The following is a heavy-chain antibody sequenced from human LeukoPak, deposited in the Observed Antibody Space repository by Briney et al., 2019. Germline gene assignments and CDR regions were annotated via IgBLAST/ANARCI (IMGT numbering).Heavy chain of an antibody. J-gene: IGHJ6*02. CDR3: AGVDDFWSGYYNYYYYGMDV. D-gene: IGHD3-3*01. CDR2: IKQDGSEK. CDR1: GFTFSSYW. V-gene: IGHV3-7*05. Sequence: GGSLRLSCAASGFTFSSYWMSWVRQAPGKGLEWVANIKQDGSEKYYVDSVKGRFTISRDNAKNSLYLQMNSLRAEDTAVYYCAGVDDFWSGYYNYYYYGMDVWGQGTTVTVSS.